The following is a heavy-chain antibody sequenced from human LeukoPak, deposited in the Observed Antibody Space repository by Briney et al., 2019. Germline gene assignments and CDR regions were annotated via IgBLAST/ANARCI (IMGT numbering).Heavy chain of an antibody. CDR1: GGSISGYY. J-gene: IGHJ6*04. Sequence: ASETLSLTCTASGGSISGYYWNWIRQPPGKGLEWIAYIYYSGSTSYNPSLKGRVTISVDTSKNQFSLKLSSVTAADTAVYYCSRGNPSYHGMDVWGKGTTVTVSS. CDR2: IYYSGST. CDR3: SRGNPSYHGMDV. V-gene: IGHV4-59*01.